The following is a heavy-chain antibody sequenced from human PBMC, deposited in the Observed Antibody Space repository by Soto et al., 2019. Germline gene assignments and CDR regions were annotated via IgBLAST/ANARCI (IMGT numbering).Heavy chain of an antibody. CDR2: ISYDGSNK. Sequence: GSLRLSCAASGFTFSSYGMHWVRQAPGKGLEWVAVISYDGSNKYYADSVKGRFTISRDNSKNTLYLQINSLRAEDTAMYYCASRVPDGTYGATSFHHWGQGTLVTVSS. D-gene: IGHD2-2*01. V-gene: IGHV3-30*03. J-gene: IGHJ1*01. CDR3: ASRVPDGTYGATSFHH. CDR1: GFTFSSYG.